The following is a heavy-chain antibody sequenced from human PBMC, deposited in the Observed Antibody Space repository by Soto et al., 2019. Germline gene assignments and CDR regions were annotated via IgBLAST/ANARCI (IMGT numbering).Heavy chain of an antibody. J-gene: IGHJ6*02. CDR1: GFTFSSYW. Sequence: GGSLRLSCAASGFTFSSYWMSWVRQAPGKGLEWVANIKQDGSEKYYVDSVKGRFNISRDNAKNSLYLEMNSLRAEDTAVYYCARSSIAAAGMRVGYYGMDVWGQGTTVTVSS. CDR3: ARSSIAAAGMRVGYYGMDV. D-gene: IGHD6-13*01. V-gene: IGHV3-7*05. CDR2: IKQDGSEK.